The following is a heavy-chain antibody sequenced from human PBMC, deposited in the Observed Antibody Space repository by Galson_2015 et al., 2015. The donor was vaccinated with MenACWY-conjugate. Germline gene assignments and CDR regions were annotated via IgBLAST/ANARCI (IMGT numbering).Heavy chain of an antibody. CDR3: ARPVRNRLTIAVPYYFDH. D-gene: IGHD2-15*01. CDR2: IREDGSEA. V-gene: IGHV3-7*03. J-gene: IGHJ4*02. CDR1: GFTLSHYW. Sequence: SLRLPCAASGFTLSHYWMSWVRQAPGKGLEWVATIREDGSEAFHVDSVKDRFIISRDNAQNSLYLQMNSLRAEDTAVYFCARPVRNRLTIAVPYYFDHWGQGTLVAVSS.